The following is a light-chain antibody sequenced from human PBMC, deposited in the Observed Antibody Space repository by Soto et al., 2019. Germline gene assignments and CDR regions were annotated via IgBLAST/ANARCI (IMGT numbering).Light chain of an antibody. CDR3: QQYNNWGLS. J-gene: IGKJ4*01. CDR2: GSS. Sequence: IVLTQSPATLSVSPGERVTLSCRASENVGTNLAWYQQRPGQPPRLLIYGSSTRATGISATFGGSGSRTEFTLTISSLQSEDSAVYYCQQYNNWGLSFGGGTKVDIK. CDR1: ENVGTN. V-gene: IGKV3D-15*01.